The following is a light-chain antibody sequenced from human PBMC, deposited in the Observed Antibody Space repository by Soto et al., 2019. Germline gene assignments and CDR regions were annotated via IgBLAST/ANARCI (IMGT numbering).Light chain of an antibody. Sequence: DIQMTQSPSTLSASVGDRVTITCRASQSISSWLAWYQQKPGKAPKLLIYKAPSLESGVPSRFSGSGSGMDFTLTISSLAPEDFAVYYCQQSGDSQWTFGQGTKVDI. CDR2: KAP. CDR1: QSISSW. CDR3: QQSGDSQWT. J-gene: IGKJ1*01. V-gene: IGKV1-5*03.